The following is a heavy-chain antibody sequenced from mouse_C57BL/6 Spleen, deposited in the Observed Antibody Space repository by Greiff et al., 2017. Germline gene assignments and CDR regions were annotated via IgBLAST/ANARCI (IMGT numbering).Heavy chain of an antibody. CDR2: IHPGDGDT. V-gene: IGHV1-80*01. CDR3: AGGLNWAWFAD. J-gene: IGHJ3*01. D-gene: IGHD4-1*02. CDR1: GYAFSSYW. Sequence: QVQLQQSGAELVKPGASVKISCKASGYAFSSYWLNWVKQRPGTGLEWIGQIHPGDGDTNYNGKFKGKATLTADKSSSTAYMQLSSLTSEDTAVDFCAGGLNWAWFADWGQGTLVTGSA.